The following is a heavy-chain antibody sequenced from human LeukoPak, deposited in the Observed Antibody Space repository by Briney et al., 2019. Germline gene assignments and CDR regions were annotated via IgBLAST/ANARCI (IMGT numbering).Heavy chain of an antibody. V-gene: IGHV1-8*01. CDR1: GYTFTSYD. CDR2: MNPNSGNT. Sequence: ASVKVSCKASGYTFTSYDINWVRQATGQGLEWMGWMNPNSGNTGYAQKFQGRVTMTRDTSTSTVYMELSSLRSEDTAVYYCFLRTTPPTNWGQGTLVTVSS. D-gene: IGHD2-15*01. J-gene: IGHJ4*02. CDR3: FLRTTPPTN.